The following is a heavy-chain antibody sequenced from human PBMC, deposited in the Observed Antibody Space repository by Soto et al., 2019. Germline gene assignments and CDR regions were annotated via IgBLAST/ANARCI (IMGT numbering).Heavy chain of an antibody. CDR3: ARVYGGNWYGMDV. J-gene: IGHJ6*02. D-gene: IGHD2-15*01. CDR1: GFTFSSYG. CDR2: IWYDGSNK. V-gene: IGHV3-33*01. Sequence: GSLRLSCAASGFTFSSYGMHWVRQAPGKGLEWVAVIWYDGSNKYYADSVKGRFTISRDNSKNTLYLQMNSLRAEDTAVYYCARVYGGNWYGMDVWGQGTTVTVSS.